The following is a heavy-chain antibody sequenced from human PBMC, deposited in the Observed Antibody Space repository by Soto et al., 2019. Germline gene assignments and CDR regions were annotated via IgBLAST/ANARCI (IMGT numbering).Heavy chain of an antibody. Sequence: GGSLRLSCAASGFTFSSYSMNWVRQAPGKGLEWVSSISSSSSYIYYADSVKGRFTISRDNAKNSLYLQMNSLRAEDTAVYYCARKESYYDSSGYSGWGQGTLGTVSA. D-gene: IGHD3-22*01. V-gene: IGHV3-21*01. CDR1: GFTFSSYS. CDR2: ISSSSSYI. J-gene: IGHJ4*02. CDR3: ARKESYYDSSGYSG.